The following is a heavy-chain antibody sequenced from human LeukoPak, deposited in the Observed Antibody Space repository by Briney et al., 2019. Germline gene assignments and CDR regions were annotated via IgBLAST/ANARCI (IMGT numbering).Heavy chain of an antibody. Sequence: GASVKVSCKASGYTFTSYGICWVRQAPGQGLEWMGWISAYNGNTNYAQKLQGRVTMTTDTSTSTAYMELRSLRSDDTAVYYCARLVGPTVTTGTDYWGQGTLVTVSS. CDR2: ISAYNGNT. J-gene: IGHJ4*02. D-gene: IGHD4-17*01. CDR1: GYTFTSYG. V-gene: IGHV1-18*01. CDR3: ARLVGPTVTTGTDY.